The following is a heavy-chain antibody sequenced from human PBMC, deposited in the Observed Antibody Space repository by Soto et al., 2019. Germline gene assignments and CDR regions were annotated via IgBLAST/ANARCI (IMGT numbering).Heavy chain of an antibody. CDR1: GFTFSNYW. J-gene: IGHJ5*02. Sequence: XGSLRLSCAASGFTFSNYWMTWVRQAPGKGLEWVGSIKLDGSERYYVDSVKGRFTISRDNARNSLYLQMNSLRAEDTAVYYCARRSVIYNWFDHWGQGALVTVSS. CDR3: ARRSVIYNWFDH. V-gene: IGHV3-7*01. CDR2: IKLDGSER. D-gene: IGHD3-16*02.